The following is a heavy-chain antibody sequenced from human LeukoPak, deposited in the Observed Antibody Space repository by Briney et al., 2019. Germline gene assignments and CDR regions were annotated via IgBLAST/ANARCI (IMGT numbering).Heavy chain of an antibody. V-gene: IGHV3-23*01. CDR2: ISGSGGST. CDR3: AKVGLYHYETSDYPHLDY. J-gene: IGHJ4*02. CDR1: GFSFGSYA. Sequence: QPGGSLRLSCAASGFSFGSYAMNWVRQAPGKGLEWVSGISGSGGSTYYADSVKGRFTISRDNSKNTLYMQMNTLRAEDTAVYYCAKVGLYHYETSDYPHLDYWGQGTLVTVSS. D-gene: IGHD3-22*01.